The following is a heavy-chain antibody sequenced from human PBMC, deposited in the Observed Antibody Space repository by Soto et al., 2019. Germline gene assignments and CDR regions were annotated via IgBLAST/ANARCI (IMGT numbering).Heavy chain of an antibody. Sequence: QVQLVESGGGVVQPGRSLRLSCAASGFTFSTHAMHWVRQAPGKGLECVAIVSFDGSNKYYADSVKGRFTISRDNSKNTLYLQMSGLTPEDTAFYYCARDHTGITTAGGGRIDRWGQGTLVTVSS. CDR1: GFTFSTHA. CDR3: ARDHTGITTAGGGRIDR. J-gene: IGHJ5*02. D-gene: IGHD6-13*01. V-gene: IGHV3-30-3*01. CDR2: VSFDGSNK.